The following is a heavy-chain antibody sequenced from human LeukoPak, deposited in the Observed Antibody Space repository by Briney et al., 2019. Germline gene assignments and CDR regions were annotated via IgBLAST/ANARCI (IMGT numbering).Heavy chain of an antibody. D-gene: IGHD6-13*01. J-gene: IGHJ6*02. CDR3: ARVLGPNLAAATSGMDV. V-gene: IGHV1-18*01. CDR1: GGTFSSYA. Sequence: ASVKVSCKASGGTFSSYAISWVRQAPGQGLEWMGWISAYNGDTKYAQSFQDKVTMTTDTSTSTAYMELRSLTSDDTAVYYCARVLGPNLAAATSGMDVWGQGTTVTVSS. CDR2: ISAYNGDT.